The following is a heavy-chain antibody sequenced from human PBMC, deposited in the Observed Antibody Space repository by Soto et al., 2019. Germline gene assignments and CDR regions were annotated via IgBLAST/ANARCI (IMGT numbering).Heavy chain of an antibody. Sequence: SETLSLTCTVSGGSISSYYWSWIRQPAGKGLEWIGRIYTSGSTNYNPSLKSRVTISVDTSKNQFSLKLSSVTAADTAVYYCARHRTIVGAPTDRGQFDYWGQGTLVTVSS. CDR1: GGSISSYY. V-gene: IGHV4-4*07. CDR3: ARHRTIVGAPTDRGQFDY. J-gene: IGHJ4*02. CDR2: IYTSGST. D-gene: IGHD1-26*01.